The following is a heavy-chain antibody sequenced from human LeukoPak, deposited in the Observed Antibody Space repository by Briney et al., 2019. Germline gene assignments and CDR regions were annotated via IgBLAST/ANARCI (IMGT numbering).Heavy chain of an antibody. V-gene: IGHV3-30*18. J-gene: IGHJ5*02. CDR1: GFTFSSYG. CDR2: ISYDGSNK. Sequence: EPGRSLRLSCAASGFTFSSYGMHWVRQAPGKGLEWVAVISYDGSNKYYADSVKGRFTISRDNSKNALYLQMNSLRAEDTAVYYCAKALGHGGLDPWGQGTLVTVSS. D-gene: IGHD3-10*01. CDR3: AKALGHGGLDP.